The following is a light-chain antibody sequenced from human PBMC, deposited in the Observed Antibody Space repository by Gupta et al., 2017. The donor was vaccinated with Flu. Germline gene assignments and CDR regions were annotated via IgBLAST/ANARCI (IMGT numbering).Light chain of an antibody. CDR1: QDISNY. CDR2: TAS. J-gene: IGKJ4*01. Sequence: IQMTHSPSARSSTIGDRVTITCRASQDISNYLAWFQQKPGKAPKSLIFTASSLLSGVPSKFSGSGSGTKFTLTISSLQPDDLATYYCQQYNTYPLSFGGGTRVQIK. V-gene: IGKV1-16*02. CDR3: QQYNTYPLS.